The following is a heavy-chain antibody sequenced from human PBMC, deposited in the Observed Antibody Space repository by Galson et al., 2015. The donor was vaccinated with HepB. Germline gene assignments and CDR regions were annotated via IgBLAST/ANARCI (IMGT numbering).Heavy chain of an antibody. CDR1: GFTFSDYY. CDR2: ISSSSSYT. Sequence: SLRLSCAASGFTFSDYYMSWIRQAPGKGLEWVSYISSSSSYTNYADSVKGRFTISRDNAKNSLYLQMNSLRAEDTAVYYCARGLLRKVVTLGYWGQGTLVTVSS. V-gene: IGHV3-11*06. CDR3: ARGLLRKVVTLGY. J-gene: IGHJ4*02. D-gene: IGHD3-22*01.